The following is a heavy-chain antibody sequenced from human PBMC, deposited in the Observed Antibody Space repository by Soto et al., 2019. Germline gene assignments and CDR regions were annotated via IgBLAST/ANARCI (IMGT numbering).Heavy chain of an antibody. Sequence: PSETLSLTCTVSGGSISSSNWWSWVRQPPGKGLEWIGEIYHSGSTNYNPSLKSRVTISVDKSKNQFSLKLSSVTAADTAVYYCARTSLTYYYDSSGYSGFDYWGQGTLVTVSS. D-gene: IGHD3-22*01. CDR2: IYHSGST. CDR3: ARTSLTYYYDSSGYSGFDY. J-gene: IGHJ4*02. V-gene: IGHV4-4*02. CDR1: GGSISSSNW.